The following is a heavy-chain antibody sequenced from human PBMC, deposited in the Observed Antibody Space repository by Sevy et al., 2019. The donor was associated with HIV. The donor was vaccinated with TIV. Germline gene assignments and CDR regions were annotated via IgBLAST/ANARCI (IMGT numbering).Heavy chain of an antibody. D-gene: IGHD6-13*01. CDR1: GFTFSSYT. J-gene: IGHJ6*02. CDR2: ISSSSSYI. V-gene: IGHV3-21*01. CDR3: TREASAAGTSFGLDV. Sequence: GGSLRLSCAVSGFTFSSYTMNWVRQAPGKGLEWVSSISSSSSYIYYADSVKGRFTISRDNAKNSLFLEMNNLGVEDTAVYYCTREASAAGTSFGLDVWGQGTTVTVSS.